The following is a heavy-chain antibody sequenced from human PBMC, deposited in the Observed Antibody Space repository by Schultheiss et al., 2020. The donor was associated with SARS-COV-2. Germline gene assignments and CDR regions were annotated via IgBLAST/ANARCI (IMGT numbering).Heavy chain of an antibody. Sequence: ASVKVSCKASGYTFTSYGISWVRQAPGQGLEWMGWINPNSGGTNYAQKFQGRVTMTRDTSISTAYMELSRLRSDDTAVYYCARDQPRGDKYYDFWSGYYGHYGQDSYYGMDVWGQGTTVTVSS. CDR1: GYTFTSYG. D-gene: IGHD3-3*01. CDR2: INPNSGGT. CDR3: ARDQPRGDKYYDFWSGYYGHYGQDSYYGMDV. J-gene: IGHJ6*02. V-gene: IGHV1-2*02.